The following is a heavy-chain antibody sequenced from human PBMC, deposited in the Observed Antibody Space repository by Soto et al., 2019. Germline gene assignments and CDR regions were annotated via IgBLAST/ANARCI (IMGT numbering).Heavy chain of an antibody. V-gene: IGHV1-69*01. CDR2: IIRMFGAV. CDR3: ARERGSGSNNKVAYYSFGVDV. J-gene: IGHJ6*02. CDR1: GGTLSDYA. Sequence: QVQLVQSGAEVKKPGSSVKVSCKASGGTLSDYAISWVRQAPGQGLEWMGGIIRMFGAVNYAQRFQGRFTITADEGTSAAYVELSTLRSEDAAVYYCARERGSGSNNKVAYYSFGVDVWGQGSTVTVS. D-gene: IGHD3-10*01.